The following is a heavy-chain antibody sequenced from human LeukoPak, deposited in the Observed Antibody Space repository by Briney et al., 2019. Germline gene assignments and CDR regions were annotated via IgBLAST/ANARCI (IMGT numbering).Heavy chain of an antibody. J-gene: IGHJ6*02. CDR3: AKGIFGVIHNGIDV. CDR2: INAAGDDM. CDR1: GFTFPTYS. Sequence: GGSLRLSRVASGFTFPTYSMAWVRQAPGKGLDWVSSINAAGDDMYYADSVKGRFSISRDNLKNTLYLQMHSLRAEDRAIYYCAKGIFGVIHNGIDVWGQGTAVTVSS. D-gene: IGHD3-3*01. V-gene: IGHV3-23*01.